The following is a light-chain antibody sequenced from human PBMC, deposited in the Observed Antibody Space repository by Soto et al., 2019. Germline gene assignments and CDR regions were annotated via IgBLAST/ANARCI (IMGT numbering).Light chain of an antibody. Sequence: QSALTQPASVSGSPGQSITISCTGTSSDVGGFDLVSWYQQYPGKAPKLMIYEVNKRPSGVSNRFSGSKSASTASLTISGLQADDEADYYCCSYAGGSGYVFGTGTKLTV. CDR3: CSYAGGSGYV. CDR1: SSDVGGFDL. CDR2: EVN. J-gene: IGLJ1*01. V-gene: IGLV2-23*02.